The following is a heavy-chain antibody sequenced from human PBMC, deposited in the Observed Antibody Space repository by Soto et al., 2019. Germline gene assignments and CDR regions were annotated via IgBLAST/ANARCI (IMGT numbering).Heavy chain of an antibody. J-gene: IGHJ6*02. V-gene: IGHV3-74*01. D-gene: IGHD3-3*01. CDR2: INSDGSST. CDR3: ARAGTIFGVVNYYYYGMDV. CDR1: GFTFSSYW. Sequence: GWSLRLSCAASGFTFSSYWMHWVRQAPGKGLVWVSRINSDGSSTSYADSVKGRFTISRDNAKNTLYLQMNSLRAEDTAVYYCARAGTIFGVVNYYYYGMDVWGQGTTVTVSS.